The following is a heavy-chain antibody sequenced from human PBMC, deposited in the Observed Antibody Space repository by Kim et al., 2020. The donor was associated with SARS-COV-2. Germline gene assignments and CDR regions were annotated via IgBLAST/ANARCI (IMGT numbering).Heavy chain of an antibody. V-gene: IGHV3-7*01. D-gene: IGHD2-15*01. CDR2: TKEDGNKT. J-gene: IGHJ4*02. CDR1: GFTFSNDW. CDR3: ASAGVVAAYDY. Sequence: GGSLRLSCAASGFTFSNDWMTWVRQAPGKGLEWVAHTKEDGNKTYYMDSVKVRFTISRDNAKNSLYLQMNSLRAENTAVYYCASAGVVAAYDYWGQGTLVTVPP.